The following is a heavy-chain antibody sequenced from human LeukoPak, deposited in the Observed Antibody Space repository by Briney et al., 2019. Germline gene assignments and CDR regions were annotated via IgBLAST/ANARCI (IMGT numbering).Heavy chain of an antibody. V-gene: IGHV4-59*08. Sequence: PSETLSLTCTVSGGSISRYYWSWIRQPPGKGLEWIVYISDIGSINYNPSLKSRVTISLDTSKNQFSLKLSSVTAADTAVYYCAGHHPRNTVDFWGQGTLVTVSS. CDR3: AGHHPRNTVDF. CDR2: ISDIGSI. J-gene: IGHJ4*02. D-gene: IGHD2-8*02. CDR1: GGSISRYY.